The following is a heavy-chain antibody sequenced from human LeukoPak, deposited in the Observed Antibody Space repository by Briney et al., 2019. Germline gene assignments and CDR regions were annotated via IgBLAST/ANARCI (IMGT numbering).Heavy chain of an antibody. J-gene: IGHJ5*02. CDR1: GGSISSYY. D-gene: IGHD6-13*01. V-gene: IGHV4-59*12. Sequence: SETLSLTCTVSGGSISSYYWSWIRQPPGKGLEWIGYIYYSGSTNYNPSLKSRVTISVDTSKNQFSLKLSSVTAADMAVYYCARDLLVAAADWFDPWGQGTLVTVSS. CDR2: IYYSGST. CDR3: ARDLLVAAADWFDP.